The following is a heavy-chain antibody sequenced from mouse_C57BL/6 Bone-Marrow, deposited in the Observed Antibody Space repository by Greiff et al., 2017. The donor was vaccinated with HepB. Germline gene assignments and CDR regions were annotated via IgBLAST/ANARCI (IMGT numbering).Heavy chain of an antibody. D-gene: IGHD2-4*01. J-gene: IGHJ3*01. Sequence: QVQLKQSGAELARPGASVKLSCKASGYTFTSYGISWVKQRTGQGLEWIGEIYPRSGNTYYNEKFKGKATLTADKSSSTAYMELRSLTSEDSAVYFCARRNDYLFAYWGQGTLVTVSA. CDR3: ARRNDYLFAY. CDR2: IYPRSGNT. V-gene: IGHV1-81*01. CDR1: GYTFTSYG.